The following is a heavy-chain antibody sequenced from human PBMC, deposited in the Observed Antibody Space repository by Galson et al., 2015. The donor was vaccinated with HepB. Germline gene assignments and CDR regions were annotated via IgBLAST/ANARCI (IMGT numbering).Heavy chain of an antibody. Sequence: SVKVFCKASGYTFTSYYMHWVRQAPGQGLEWMGIINPSGGSTSYAQKFQGRVTMTRDTSTSTVYMELSSLRSEDTAVYYCARTLFSIVVVPAAMGEDYYYYMDVWGKGTTVTVSS. CDR2: INPSGGST. V-gene: IGHV1-46*01. CDR1: GYTFTSYY. CDR3: ARTLFSIVVVPAAMGEDYYYYMDV. J-gene: IGHJ6*03. D-gene: IGHD2-2*01.